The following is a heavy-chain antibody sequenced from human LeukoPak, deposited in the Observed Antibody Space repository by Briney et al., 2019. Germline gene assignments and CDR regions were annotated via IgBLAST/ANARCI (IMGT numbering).Heavy chain of an antibody. CDR1: GYTFTSYD. CDR2: MNPKSGNT. J-gene: IGHJ4*02. Sequence: ASVKVSCKASGYTFTSYDINWVRQATGQGLEWMGWMNPKSGNTGHAQKFQGRATMTRDTSISTAYMELGSLRSEDAAVYYCARVTGSIDYWGQGTLVTVSS. V-gene: IGHV1-8*01. CDR3: ARVTGSIDY. D-gene: IGHD1-26*01.